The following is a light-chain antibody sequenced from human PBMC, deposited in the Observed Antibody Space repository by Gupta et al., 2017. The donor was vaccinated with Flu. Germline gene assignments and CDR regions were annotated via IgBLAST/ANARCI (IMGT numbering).Light chain of an antibody. Sequence: QSVLTQPPSASGTPGQRVTISCSGSGSNTGAYSVNWYQQRPGAAPRLLIYYNDQRSSGVPARFSASKSGTSASLAISGLQSEDEADYYCAAWDANLSAYVFGTGTNVPVL. V-gene: IGLV1-44*01. J-gene: IGLJ1*01. CDR1: GSNTGAYS. CDR3: AAWDANLSAYV. CDR2: YND.